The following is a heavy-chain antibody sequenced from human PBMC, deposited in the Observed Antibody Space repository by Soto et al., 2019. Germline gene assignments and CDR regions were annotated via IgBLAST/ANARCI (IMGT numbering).Heavy chain of an antibody. CDR2: IIPIFGTA. Sequence: SVKVSCKASGGTFSSYAISWVRQAPGQGLEWMGGIIPIFGTANYAQKFQGRVTITADESTSTAYMELSSLRSEDTAVYYCASLGGYDNPPDFDYWGQGTLATVSS. V-gene: IGHV1-69*13. D-gene: IGHD5-12*01. CDR1: GGTFSSYA. CDR3: ASLGGYDNPPDFDY. J-gene: IGHJ4*02.